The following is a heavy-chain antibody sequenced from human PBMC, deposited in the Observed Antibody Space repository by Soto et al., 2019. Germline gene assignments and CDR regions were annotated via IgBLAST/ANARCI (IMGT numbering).Heavy chain of an antibody. Sequence: QVHLQESGPGVVKASENLSLTCSLSGGSTSGKYWRWIRQSAGQVLEWVGRIYSSGSTHCNPSLGCRVSTSGAQNYFSLRLPAAAGADTAIFCCARDFDVNPVLYDWHFDLCGR. V-gene: IGHV4-4*07. CDR2: IYSSGST. CDR1: GGSTSGKY. CDR3: ARDFDVNPVLYDWHFDL. D-gene: IGHD3-9*01. J-gene: IGHJ2*01.